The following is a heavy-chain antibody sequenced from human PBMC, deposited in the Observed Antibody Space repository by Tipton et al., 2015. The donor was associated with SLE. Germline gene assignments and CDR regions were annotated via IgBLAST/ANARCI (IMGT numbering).Heavy chain of an antibody. Sequence: TLSLTCTVSGGSISSGDFYWTWIRQHTGKGLEWIGYIYDSGITYYNPSLKSRVTISADTSNNQFSLRLGSATAADTAVYYCAREDCSSATCYYDYWGQGTLVTVSS. J-gene: IGHJ4*02. CDR2: IYDSGIT. V-gene: IGHV4-31*03. CDR3: AREDCSSATCYYDY. CDR1: GGSISSGDFY. D-gene: IGHD2-2*01.